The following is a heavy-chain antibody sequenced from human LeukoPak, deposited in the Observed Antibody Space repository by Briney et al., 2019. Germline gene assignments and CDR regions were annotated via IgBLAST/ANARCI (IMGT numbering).Heavy chain of an antibody. Sequence: GRSPRLSCVASGFTFNDYAMHWVRQAPGKGLEWVSGISWNSGTIGYADSVKGRFTISRDNAKNSLYLQMNSLRAEDMAFYYCAKDYYYDSSGYTYFDYWGQGALVTVSS. CDR3: AKDYYYDSSGYTYFDY. CDR1: GFTFNDYA. V-gene: IGHV3-9*03. CDR2: ISWNSGTI. J-gene: IGHJ4*02. D-gene: IGHD3-22*01.